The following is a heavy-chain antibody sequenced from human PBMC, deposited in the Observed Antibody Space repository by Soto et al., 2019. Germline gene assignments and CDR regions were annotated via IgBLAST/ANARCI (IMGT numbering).Heavy chain of an antibody. CDR2: MNPNSGNT. CDR1: SYTFTSDD. V-gene: IGHV1-8*01. CDR3: ARGVNYDFWSGYYRPEDV. D-gene: IGHD3-3*01. Sequence: SVKVWFKASSYTFTSDDINWVRKATVQGLEWMGWMNPNSGNTGYAQKFRGRLTMTRNTSISTAYMELSGLRSEDTAVYYCARGVNYDFWSGYYRPEDVWAQGTKVTVYS. J-gene: IGHJ6*02.